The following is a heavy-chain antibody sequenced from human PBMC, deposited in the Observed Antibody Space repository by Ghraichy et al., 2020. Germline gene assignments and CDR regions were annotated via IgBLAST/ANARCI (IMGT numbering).Heavy chain of an antibody. CDR3: ARENFDY. V-gene: IGHV3-30*01. CDR1: GFTFSDYA. CDR2: VSYDGINK. Sequence: GGSLRLSCAASGFTFSDYALHWVRQAPGKGLEWLALVSYDGINKYYADFVKGRFTISRDNSERTLYLQMNNLTSEDTAVYYCARENFDYWGQGTLVTVSS. J-gene: IGHJ4*02.